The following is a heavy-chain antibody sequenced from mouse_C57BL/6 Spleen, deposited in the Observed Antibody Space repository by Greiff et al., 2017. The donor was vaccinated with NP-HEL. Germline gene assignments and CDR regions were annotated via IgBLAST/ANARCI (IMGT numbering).Heavy chain of an antibody. J-gene: IGHJ3*01. D-gene: IGHD2-3*01. V-gene: IGHV1-82*01. CDR3: ASYDGYYGGFAY. CDR1: GYAFSSSW. Sequence: VQLQQSGPELVKPGASVKISCKASGYAFSSSWMNWVKQRPGKGLEWIGRIYPGDGDTNYNGKFKGKATLTADKSSSTAYMQLSSLTSEDSAVYFCASYDGYYGGFAYWGQGTLVTVSA. CDR2: IYPGDGDT.